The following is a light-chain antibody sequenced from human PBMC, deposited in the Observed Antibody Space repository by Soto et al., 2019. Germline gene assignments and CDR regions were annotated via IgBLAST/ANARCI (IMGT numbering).Light chain of an antibody. V-gene: IGLV1-40*01. CDR1: SSNIGAGYD. J-gene: IGLJ2*01. Sequence: QAVVTHPPSAAGAPGQRVTISCTGSSSNIGAGYDVHWYQQRPGTAPKLLIYGNSNRPSGVPDRFSGSKSGTSASLAITGLQAEDEADYYCQSYDSSLSAPVFGGGTKLTVL. CDR3: QSYDSSLSAPV. CDR2: GNS.